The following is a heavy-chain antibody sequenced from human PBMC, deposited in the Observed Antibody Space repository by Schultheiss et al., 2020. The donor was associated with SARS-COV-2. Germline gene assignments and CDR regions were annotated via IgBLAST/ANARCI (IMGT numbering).Heavy chain of an antibody. J-gene: IGHJ4*02. CDR3: ARQSDGSEGGFDF. CDR2: IYYSGST. V-gene: IGHV4-61*01. CDR1: GGSVSSGSYY. Sequence: SETLSLTCTVSGGSVSSGSYYWSWIRQPPGKGLEWIGYIYYSGSTNYNPSLKSRVTISVDTSKNQFSLKLSSVTAADTAVYYCARQSDGSEGGFDFWGQGTLVTVSS. D-gene: IGHD1-26*01.